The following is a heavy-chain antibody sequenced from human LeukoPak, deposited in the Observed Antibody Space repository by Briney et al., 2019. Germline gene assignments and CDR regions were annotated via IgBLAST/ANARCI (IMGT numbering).Heavy chain of an antibody. V-gene: IGHV3-23*01. J-gene: IGHJ4*02. D-gene: IGHD3-3*01. Sequence: GGSLRLSCAASGFTFSSYAMSLVRQAPGKGLEWVSAISDSGGSTYYADSVKGRFTISRDNSKNTLYLQMNSLRAEDTAVYYCAKTEEITIFGVAAPFDYWGQGTLVTVSS. CDR3: AKTEEITIFGVAAPFDY. CDR2: ISDSGGST. CDR1: GFTFSSYA.